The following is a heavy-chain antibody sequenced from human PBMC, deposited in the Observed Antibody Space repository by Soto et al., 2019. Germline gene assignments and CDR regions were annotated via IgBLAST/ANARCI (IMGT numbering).Heavy chain of an antibody. J-gene: IGHJ2*01. V-gene: IGHV3-74*01. Sequence: EVQLVESGGGSVQPGGSLRLSCAASGFTFSSYWMHWVRQAPGKGLVWVSRINSDGSSTSYADSVKGRFTISRNNAKNTLYLQMDSRSAEDTAVYYCARRIRDATRSWYFDLWGRGNLVTVSS. CDR1: GFTFSSYW. CDR2: INSDGSST. D-gene: IGHD2-15*01. CDR3: ARRIRDATRSWYFDL.